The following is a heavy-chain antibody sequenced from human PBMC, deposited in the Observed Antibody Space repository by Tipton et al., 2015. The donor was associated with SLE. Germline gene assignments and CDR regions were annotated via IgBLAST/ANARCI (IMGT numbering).Heavy chain of an antibody. J-gene: IGHJ3*02. D-gene: IGHD6-19*01. CDR1: GFTVSSNY. V-gene: IGHV3-53*04. CDR3: ARASSGWYLDI. CDR2: IYSGGST. Sequence: QLVQSGGGLVQPGGSLRLSCAASGFTVSSNYMSWVRQAPGKGLEWVSVIYSGGSTYYADSVKGRFTISRHNSKNTLYLQMNSPRAEDTAVYYCARASSGWYLDIWGQGTMVTVSS.